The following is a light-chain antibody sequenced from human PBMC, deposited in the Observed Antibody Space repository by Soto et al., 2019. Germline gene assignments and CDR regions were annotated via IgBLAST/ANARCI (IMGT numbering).Light chain of an antibody. V-gene: IGKV3-20*01. CDR2: AAS. CDR1: QSVSSSY. Sequence: EIVLAQSPGTLSLSPRERATLSCRASQSVSSSYLGWYQQKPGQAPRLLIYAASTRATGIPDRFSGSGSGTDFTLTISRLEPEDFAVYYCQQYVNSPYTFGQGTKVDIK. J-gene: IGKJ2*01. CDR3: QQYVNSPYT.